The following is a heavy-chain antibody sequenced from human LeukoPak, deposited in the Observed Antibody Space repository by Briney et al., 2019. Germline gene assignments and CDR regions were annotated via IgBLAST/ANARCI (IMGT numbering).Heavy chain of an antibody. CDR2: IKQDGSEK. CDR1: GFTFSSYA. V-gene: IGHV3-7*05. Sequence: GGSLRLSCAASGFTFSSYAMHWVRQAPGKGLEWVPNIKQDGSEKYYVDSMKGRFTTSRDNAKNALYLQMNSLRAEDTAVYYCTNAYTVTSQNWGQGTLVTVSS. CDR3: TNAYTVTSQN. J-gene: IGHJ4*02. D-gene: IGHD4-17*01.